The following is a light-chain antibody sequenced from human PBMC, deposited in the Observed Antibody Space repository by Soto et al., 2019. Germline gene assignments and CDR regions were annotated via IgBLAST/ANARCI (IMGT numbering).Light chain of an antibody. CDR3: QQYNNWPQT. CDR2: GAS. V-gene: IGKV3-15*01. J-gene: IGKJ1*01. Sequence: VLTQSPATLSVSPGERATLSCRASQSVATNVAWYQQRPGQAPRLLIYGASKRAIGLPARFSGSGSGTEFTLTITSLQSEDFAVYYCQQYNNWPQTFGQGNKVEIK. CDR1: QSVATN.